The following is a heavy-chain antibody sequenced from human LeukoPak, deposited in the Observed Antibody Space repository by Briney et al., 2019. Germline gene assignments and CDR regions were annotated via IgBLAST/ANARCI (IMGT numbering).Heavy chain of an antibody. V-gene: IGHV4-59*08. J-gene: IGHJ4*02. CDR1: GGSISSYY. Sequence: SETLSLTCTDSGGSISSYYWSWIRQPPGKGLEWIGYMCYSGSTNYNPSLRSRATISVDTSKNQFSLKLSSVTAADTAVYYCARNLGSGWYYDYWGQGILVTVSS. CDR3: ARNLGSGWYYDY. D-gene: IGHD6-19*01. CDR2: MCYSGST.